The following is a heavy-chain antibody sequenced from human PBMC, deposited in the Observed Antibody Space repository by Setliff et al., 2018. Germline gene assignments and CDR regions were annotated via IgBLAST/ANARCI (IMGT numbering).Heavy chain of an antibody. CDR1: GYTFVNYG. CDR2: IKTFSFKA. D-gene: IGHD1-26*01. CDR3: ARFRVSSGGYNYYTMDV. Sequence: GASVKVSCKASGYTFVNYGINWVRQAPGQGLEWVGWIKTFSFKANYAQKFQDRVTITTDTSTTTVHMELGGLRFDDTATYYCARFRVSSGGYNYYTMDVWGQGTTVTVSS. V-gene: IGHV1-18*01. J-gene: IGHJ6*02.